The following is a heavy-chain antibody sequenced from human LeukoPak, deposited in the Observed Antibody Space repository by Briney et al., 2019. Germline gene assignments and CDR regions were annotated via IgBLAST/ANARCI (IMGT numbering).Heavy chain of an antibody. J-gene: IGHJ4*02. CDR2: IIPIFGTA. Sequence: ASVKVSCKASGGTFSSYAISWVRQAPGQGLEWMGGIIPIFGTANYAQKFQGRVTITADESTSTAYMELSSLRSEDTAVYYCARGIAVADTGYFDYWGQGTLVTVSS. CDR1: GGTFSSYA. V-gene: IGHV1-69*13. CDR3: ARGIAVADTGYFDY. D-gene: IGHD6-19*01.